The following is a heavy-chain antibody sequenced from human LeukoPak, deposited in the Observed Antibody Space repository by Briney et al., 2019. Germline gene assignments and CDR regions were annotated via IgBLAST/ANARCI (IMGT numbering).Heavy chain of an antibody. CDR3: ARVRAYSSAQGIDY. J-gene: IGHJ4*02. V-gene: IGHV3-48*03. Sequence: PGGSLRLSCAASGFTFSTYEMNWVRQAPGKGLEWVSHISGSGGAIYYADSVKGRFTISRDNAKNSLYLQMNSLRDEDTAVYYCARVRAYSSAQGIDYWGQGTLVTVSS. CDR1: GFTFSTYE. D-gene: IGHD6-25*01. CDR2: ISGSGGAI.